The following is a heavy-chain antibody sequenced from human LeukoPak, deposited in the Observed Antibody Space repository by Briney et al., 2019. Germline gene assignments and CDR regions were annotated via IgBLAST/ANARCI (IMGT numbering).Heavy chain of an antibody. CDR3: ARDTGYCSAGSCYHNYFDF. CDR2: LYYNGNT. J-gene: IGHJ4*02. Sequence: SETLSLTCTVSGGSVSSASYYWTWIRQPPGEGLEWIVFLYYNGNTNYTPSIKSRVTISVDTSKNQLSLKLSSVTAADTAVYYCARDTGYCSAGSCYHNYFDFWGQGTLVTVSS. D-gene: IGHD2-15*01. V-gene: IGHV4-61*01. CDR1: GGSVSSASYY.